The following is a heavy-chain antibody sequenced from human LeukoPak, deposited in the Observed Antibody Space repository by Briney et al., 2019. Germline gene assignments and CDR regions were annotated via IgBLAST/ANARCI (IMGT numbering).Heavy chain of an antibody. D-gene: IGHD2-2*01. CDR3: ARGYCSSTSCLVDY. Sequence: GGSLRLSCAASGFTFDDYAMHWVRQAPGKGLAWVSRINSDGSSTSYADSVKGRFTISRDNAKNTLYLQMNSLRAEDTAVYYCARGYCSSTSCLVDYWGQGTLVTVSS. CDR1: GFTFDDYA. J-gene: IGHJ4*02. V-gene: IGHV3-74*01. CDR2: INSDGSST.